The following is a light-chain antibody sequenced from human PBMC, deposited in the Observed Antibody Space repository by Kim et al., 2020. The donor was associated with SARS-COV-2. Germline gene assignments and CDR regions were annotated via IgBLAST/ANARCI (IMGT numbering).Light chain of an antibody. Sequence: EIVLTQSPATLSLSPGERATLSCRASQYIDNWLAWYQQKPGQVPRLLIYDASNRATGIPARFSGSGSGTDFTLTISSLEPEDFAVYYCQHRRTWPLTFGQGTNWRSN. CDR1: QYIDNW. CDR2: DAS. CDR3: QHRRTWPLT. V-gene: IGKV3-11*01. J-gene: IGKJ2*01.